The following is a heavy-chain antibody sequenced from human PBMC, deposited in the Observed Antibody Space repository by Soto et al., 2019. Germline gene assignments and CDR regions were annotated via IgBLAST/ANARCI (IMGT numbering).Heavy chain of an antibody. D-gene: IGHD6-6*01. CDR3: ATASEALVSSIAARPRAPPDY. Sequence: ASVKVSCKVSGYTLTELSMHWVRQAPGKGLEWMGGFDPEDGETIYAQKFQGRVTMTEDTSTDTAYMELSSLRSEDTAVYYCATASEALVSSIAARPRAPPDYWGQGTLVTVSS. CDR1: GYTLTELS. V-gene: IGHV1-24*01. J-gene: IGHJ4*02. CDR2: FDPEDGET.